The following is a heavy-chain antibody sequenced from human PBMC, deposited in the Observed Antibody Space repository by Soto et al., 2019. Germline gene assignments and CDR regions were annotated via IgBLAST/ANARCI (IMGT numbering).Heavy chain of an antibody. CDR2: ISGSGGST. Sequence: PGGSLRLSCAASGFTFSSFAMSWVRQAPGKGLDWVSAISGSGGSTYSADSVKGRFTISRDNSKNTLYLQMNSLRAEDTAVYYCAKVGLLLYVAFDIWGKGTMVTVSS. V-gene: IGHV3-23*01. CDR1: GFTFSSFA. J-gene: IGHJ3*02. CDR3: AKVGLLLYVAFDI. D-gene: IGHD2-2*02.